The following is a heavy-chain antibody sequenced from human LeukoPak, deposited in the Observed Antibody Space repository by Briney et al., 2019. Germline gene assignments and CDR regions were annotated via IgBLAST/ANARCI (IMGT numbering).Heavy chain of an antibody. CDR3: ARSLLWFGDYYGMDV. V-gene: IGHV3-23*01. D-gene: IGHD3-10*01. Sequence: GGSLRLSCAASGFTFSSYAMSWVRQAPGKGLEWVSAISGSGGSTYYADSVKGRFTISRDNSKNTLYLQMNSLRAEDTAVYYCARSLLWFGDYYGMDVWGQGTTVTVSS. CDR1: GFTFSSYA. CDR2: ISGSGGST. J-gene: IGHJ6*02.